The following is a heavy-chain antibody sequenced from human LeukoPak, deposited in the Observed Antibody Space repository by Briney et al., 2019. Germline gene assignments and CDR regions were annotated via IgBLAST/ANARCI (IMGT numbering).Heavy chain of an antibody. Sequence: SETLSLTCTVSGGSINSYYWSWIRQTPGKGLEWIGYLYNTGSTDYNPSLKSRVTISADTSENQFSLKLSSVTAADTAMYYCARAGNWGLDYWGQGTLVTVSS. CDR2: LYNTGST. CDR3: ARAGNWGLDY. J-gene: IGHJ4*02. V-gene: IGHV4-59*12. CDR1: GGSINSYY. D-gene: IGHD7-27*01.